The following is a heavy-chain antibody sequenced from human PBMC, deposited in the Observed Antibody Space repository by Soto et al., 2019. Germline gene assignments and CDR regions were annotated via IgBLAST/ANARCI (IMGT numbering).Heavy chain of an antibody. CDR2: IIPILGIA. CDR1: GGTFSSYT. D-gene: IGHD5-12*01. Sequence: QVQLVQSGAEVKKPGSSVKVSCKASGGTFSSYTISWVRQAPGQGLEWMGRIIPILGIANYAQKFQGRVTITAEKSTRKAYMELSSLRSEDTAVYYCARGRGYSGSGVPALWGQGTTVTVSS. CDR3: ARGRGYSGSGVPAL. J-gene: IGHJ6*02. V-gene: IGHV1-69*02.